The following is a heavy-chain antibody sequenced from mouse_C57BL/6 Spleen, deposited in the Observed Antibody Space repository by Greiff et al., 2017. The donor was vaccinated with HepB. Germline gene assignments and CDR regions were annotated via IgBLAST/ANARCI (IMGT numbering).Heavy chain of an antibody. CDR2: IDPETGGT. J-gene: IGHJ2*01. D-gene: IGHD1-1*02. V-gene: IGHV1-15*01. CDR3: TKGDYYYFDY. Sequence: VKLMESGAELVRPGASVTLSCKASGYTFTDYEMHWVKQTPVHGLEWIGAIDPETGGTAYNQKFKGKAILTADKSSSTAYMELRRLTSEDSAVYYCTKGDYYYFDYWGQGTTLTVSS. CDR1: GYTFTDYE.